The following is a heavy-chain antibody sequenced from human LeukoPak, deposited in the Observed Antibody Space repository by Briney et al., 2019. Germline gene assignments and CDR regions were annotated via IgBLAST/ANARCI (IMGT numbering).Heavy chain of an antibody. J-gene: IGHJ3*02. CDR3: ARDVTMVRGVAVAFDI. D-gene: IGHD3-10*01. CDR2: ISGSGGST. V-gene: IGHV3-23*01. CDR1: GFTFSSYA. Sequence: GGSLRLSCAAPGFTFSSYAMSWVRQAPGKGLEWVSAISGSGGSTYYADSVKGRFTISRDNSKNTLYLQMNSLRAEDTAVYYCARDVTMVRGVAVAFDIWGQGTMVTVSS.